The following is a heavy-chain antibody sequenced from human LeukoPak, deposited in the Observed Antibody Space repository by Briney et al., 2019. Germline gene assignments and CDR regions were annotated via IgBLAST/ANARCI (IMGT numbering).Heavy chain of an antibody. J-gene: IGHJ4*02. CDR3: TKLKGWYGEGFFDY. CDR2: LYSGGAT. CDR1: GFTVSSNY. D-gene: IGHD6-19*01. V-gene: IGHV3-53*01. Sequence: GGSLRLSCAASGFTVSSNYMSWVRHPAGKGLEWVSFLYSGGATFYADSVKGRFTISRDTSKNTLYLQMNDLRADDTAVYYCTKLKGWYGEGFFDYWGQGTLVTVSS.